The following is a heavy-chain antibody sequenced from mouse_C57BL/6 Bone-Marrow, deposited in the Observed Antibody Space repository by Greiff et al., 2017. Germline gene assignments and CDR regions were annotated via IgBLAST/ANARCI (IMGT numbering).Heavy chain of an antibody. CDR2: ISYSGST. V-gene: IGHV3-1*01. D-gene: IGHD2-4*01. Sequence: ESGPGMVKPSQSLSLTCTVTGYSITSGYDWHWIRHFPGNKLEWMGYISYSGSTNYNPSLKSRISITHDTSKNHFFLKLNSVTTEDTATYYCARGYDYDGGYYYAMDYWGQGTSVTVSS. J-gene: IGHJ4*01. CDR1: GYSITSGYD. CDR3: ARGYDYDGGYYYAMDY.